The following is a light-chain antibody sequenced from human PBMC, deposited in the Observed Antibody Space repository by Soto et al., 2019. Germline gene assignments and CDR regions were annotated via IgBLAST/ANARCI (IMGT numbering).Light chain of an antibody. Sequence: QSVLTQPASVSGSPGQSITISCTGTSSDVGYYNYVSWYRQYPGEAPKLMIYEVSNRPSGVSSRFSGSKSGNTASLTISGLQAEDEADYYCSSYTRSRTRVFGGGTKLTVL. J-gene: IGLJ2*01. V-gene: IGLV2-14*01. CDR2: EVS. CDR1: SSDVGYYNY. CDR3: SSYTRSRTRV.